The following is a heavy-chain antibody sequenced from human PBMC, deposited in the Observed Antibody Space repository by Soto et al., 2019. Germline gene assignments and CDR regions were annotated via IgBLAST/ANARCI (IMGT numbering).Heavy chain of an antibody. CDR3: ARDGSERDGDCFCEY. J-gene: IGHJ4*02. CDR1: GFTFSSYS. V-gene: IGHV3-21*01. CDR2: ISSSSSYI. D-gene: IGHD2-21*01. Sequence: EVQLVESGGGLVKPGGSLRLSCAASGFTFSSYSMNWVRQAPGKGLEWVSSISSSSSYIYYADSVKGRFTISRDNAKNSLNLQKNILRAEDRVVYYCARDGSERDGDCFCEYWGQGTPVTVSS.